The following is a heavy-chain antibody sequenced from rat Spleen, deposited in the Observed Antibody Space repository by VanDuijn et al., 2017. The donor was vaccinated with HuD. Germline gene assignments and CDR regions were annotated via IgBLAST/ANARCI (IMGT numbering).Heavy chain of an antibody. V-gene: IGHV5-22*01. Sequence: EVQLVESGGGLVQPGNSLKLSCAASGFTFSDYAMAWVRQAPKKGLEWVASISFEGSSTYYGDSVKGRFTISRDNAKSTLYLQMDSLRSEDTATYYCARPNNYYVMDAWGQGASVTVSS. D-gene: IGHD1-10*01. J-gene: IGHJ4*01. CDR3: ARPNNYYVMDA. CDR1: GFTFSDYA. CDR2: ISFEGSST.